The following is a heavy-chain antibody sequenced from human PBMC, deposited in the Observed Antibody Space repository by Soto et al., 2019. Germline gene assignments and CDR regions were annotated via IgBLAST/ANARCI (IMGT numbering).Heavy chain of an antibody. CDR3: ARDGVVGATYYYGMDV. CDR2: IKQDGSEK. J-gene: IGHJ6*02. CDR1: GFTFSSYW. D-gene: IGHD1-26*01. V-gene: IGHV3-7*03. Sequence: GGSLRLSCAASGFTFSSYWMSWVRQAPGKGLEWVANIKQDGSEKYYVDSVKGRFTISRDNAKNSPYLQMNSLRAEDTAVYYCARDGVVGATYYYGMDVWGQGTTVTVSS.